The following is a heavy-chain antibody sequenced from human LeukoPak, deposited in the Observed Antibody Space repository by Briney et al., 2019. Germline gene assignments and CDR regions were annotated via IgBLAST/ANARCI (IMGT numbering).Heavy chain of an antibody. CDR2: IIPIFGTA. D-gene: IGHD2-15*01. Sequence: SVKVSCKASGGTFSSYAISWVRQAPGQGLEWMGGIIPIFGTANYAQKFQGRVTITADESTSKAYMELSSLRSEDTAVYYCAGEGLGYCSGGSCRVFDYWGQGTLVTVSS. CDR1: GGTFSSYA. J-gene: IGHJ4*02. CDR3: AGEGLGYCSGGSCRVFDY. V-gene: IGHV1-69*01.